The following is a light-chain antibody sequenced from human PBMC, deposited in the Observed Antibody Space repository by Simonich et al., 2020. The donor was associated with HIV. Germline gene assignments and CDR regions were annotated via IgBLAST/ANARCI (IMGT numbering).Light chain of an antibody. Sequence: QSALTQPPSASGSPGQSFTISCTGTNSDVGGYNYFSWYQQHPGKAPKLIIYEVNKRPSGVPDRFSGSKSDNTASLTVSGLQAEDEANYYCSSYAGSNTVVFGGGTKLTVL. J-gene: IGLJ2*01. CDR2: EVN. CDR3: SSYAGSNTVV. CDR1: NSDVGGYNY. V-gene: IGLV2-8*01.